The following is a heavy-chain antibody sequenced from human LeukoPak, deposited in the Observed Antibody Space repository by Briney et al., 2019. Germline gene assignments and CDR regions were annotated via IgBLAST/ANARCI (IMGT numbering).Heavy chain of an antibody. V-gene: IGHV3-23*01. Sequence: QPGGSLLLSCAASGFTFSGFTFRSNAMPWVRQAPGKGLEWVSAISGSGESTYYADSVKGRFTISRDNSKNMLYLQLNSLRGEDTGIYYCAKPGEQQEFRYFDDWGQGTLVTVSS. D-gene: IGHD6-13*01. CDR1: GFTFSGFTFRSNA. CDR3: AKPGEQQEFRYFDD. CDR2: ISGSGEST. J-gene: IGHJ4*02.